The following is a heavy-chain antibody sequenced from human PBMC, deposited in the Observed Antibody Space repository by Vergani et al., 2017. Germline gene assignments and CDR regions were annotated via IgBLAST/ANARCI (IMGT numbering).Heavy chain of an antibody. V-gene: IGHV1-2*02. J-gene: IGHJ5*02. Sequence: QVQLVQSGAEVKKPGASVKVSCKVSGYTLTELSMHWVRQAPGKGLEWMGWINPNSGGTNYAQKFQGRVTMTRDTSISTAYMELSRLRSDDTAVYYCARLPDRYSCGQNWFDPWGQGTLVTVSS. CDR1: GYTLTELS. D-gene: IGHD5-18*01. CDR3: ARLPDRYSCGQNWFDP. CDR2: INPNSGGT.